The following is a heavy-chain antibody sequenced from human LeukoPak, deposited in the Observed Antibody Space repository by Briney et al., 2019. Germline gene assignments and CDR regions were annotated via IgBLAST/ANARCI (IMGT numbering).Heavy chain of an antibody. Sequence: GGSLRLSCAASGFTFSSYGMHWVRQAPGKGLEWVAVIWYDGSNKYYAGSVKGRFTISRDNSKNTLYLQMNSLRAEDTAVYYCARDRGSGYYYHFDYWGQGTLVTVSS. CDR2: IWYDGSNK. V-gene: IGHV3-33*01. D-gene: IGHD3-22*01. CDR1: GFTFSSYG. J-gene: IGHJ4*02. CDR3: ARDRGSGYYYHFDY.